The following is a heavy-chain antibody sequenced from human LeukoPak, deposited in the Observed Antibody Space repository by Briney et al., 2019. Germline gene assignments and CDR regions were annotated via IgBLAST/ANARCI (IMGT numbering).Heavy chain of an antibody. CDR1: GGSVSSSSYL. V-gene: IGHV4-39*01. J-gene: IGHJ4*02. CDR2: IYYSSST. D-gene: IGHD2-21*01. CDR3: SLLPRSYCSFAVCPFYFAS. Sequence: SETLSLTCTVSGGSVSSSSYLWGWIRQPPGKGLEWIGTIYYSSSTYYNPSLKSRVTISADTSRNQISLKLGSMSAADAAVYFCSLLPRSYCSFAVCPFYFASWGQGTLVAVAS.